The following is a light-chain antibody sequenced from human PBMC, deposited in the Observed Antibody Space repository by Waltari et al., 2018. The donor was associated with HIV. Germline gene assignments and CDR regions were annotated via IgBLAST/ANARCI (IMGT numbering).Light chain of an antibody. CDR1: SSDRGYFYY. V-gene: IGLV2-11*01. CDR3: CSYAGAYTYV. CDR2: EVN. J-gene: IGLJ1*01. Sequence: QSALTQPRSVSGSPGQSVTISCTGTSSDRGYFYYVSWYQQFPGKAPKDIIYEVNQRPSGVPDRFTGSKSGITASLTISGLQGEDEADYYCCSYAGAYTYVFGTGTKVTVL.